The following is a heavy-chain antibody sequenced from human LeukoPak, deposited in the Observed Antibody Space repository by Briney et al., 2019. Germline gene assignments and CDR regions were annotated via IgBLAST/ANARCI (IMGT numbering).Heavy chain of an antibody. Sequence: GASVKVSCKASGYTFTGYYMHWVRRAPGQGLEWMGWINPNSGATNYPQKLQGRVTMTGDTSISTAYMELSSLRSDDTAVYYCARGEVDSSGWDCFHFWGQGTLVTVSS. CDR3: ARGEVDSSGWDCFHF. CDR1: GYTFTGYY. CDR2: INPNSGAT. D-gene: IGHD6-19*01. V-gene: IGHV1-2*02. J-gene: IGHJ4*02.